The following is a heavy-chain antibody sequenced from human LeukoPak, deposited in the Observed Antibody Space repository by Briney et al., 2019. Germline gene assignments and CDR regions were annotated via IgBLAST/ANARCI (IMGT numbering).Heavy chain of an antibody. J-gene: IGHJ4*02. CDR2: INHSGST. V-gene: IGHV4-34*01. CDR3: ARLLGSGYYQVDY. D-gene: IGHD3-22*01. Sequence: SETLSLTCAVYGGSFSGYYWSWIRQPPGKGLEWIGEINHSGSTNYNPSLKSRVTISVDTSKNQFSLKLSSVTAADTAVYYCARLLGSGYYQVDYWGQGTLVTVSS. CDR1: GGSFSGYY.